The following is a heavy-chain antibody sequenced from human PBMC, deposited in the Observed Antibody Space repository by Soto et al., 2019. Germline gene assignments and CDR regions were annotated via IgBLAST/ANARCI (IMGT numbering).Heavy chain of an antibody. CDR3: ARVGGHGPIPDDAFDI. V-gene: IGHV1-8*01. CDR2: MNPNSGNT. Sequence: QVQLVQSGAEVKKPGASVKVSCKASGYTFTSYDINWVRQATGQGLEWMGWMNPNSGNTGYAQKFQGRVTMTRNTSINTAYMELSSLRSEDTAVYYCARVGGHGPIPDDAFDIWGQGTMVTVSS. CDR1: GYTFTSYD. J-gene: IGHJ3*02. D-gene: IGHD3-16*01.